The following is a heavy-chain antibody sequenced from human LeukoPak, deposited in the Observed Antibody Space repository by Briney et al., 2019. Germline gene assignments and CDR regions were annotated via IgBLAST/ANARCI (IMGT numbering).Heavy chain of an antibody. V-gene: IGHV3-23*01. D-gene: IGHD1-14*01. J-gene: IGHJ5*01. CDR1: GFTFQSSD. CDR3: ARRKFFRMGKKKEPNWFDS. CDR2: ITGSGSHT. Sequence: GGSLRLSCEASGFTFQSSDMTWIRQAPGKGLEWVSLITGSGSHTFYAASVRGRFTVSRDNSKNTMFLQMNALRDEDTATYYCARRKFFRMGKKKEPNWFDSWGQGTLVTVSS.